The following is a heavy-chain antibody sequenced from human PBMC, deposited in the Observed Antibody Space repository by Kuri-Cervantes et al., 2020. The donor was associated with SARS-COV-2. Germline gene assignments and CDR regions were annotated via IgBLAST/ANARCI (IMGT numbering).Heavy chain of an antibody. J-gene: IGHJ6*02. CDR3: ARGYCSSTNCPPCYYYGMEF. D-gene: IGHD2-2*01. V-gene: IGHV3-48*01. CDR1: GFTFSSSS. CDR2: ISSSSSTI. Sequence: GGSLRLSCAASGFTFSSSSMNWVRQAPGKGLEWVSYISSSSSTIYYADSVKGRFTISRDNAKNSLYLQMNSLRAEDTAVYYCARGYCSSTNCPPCYYYGMEFWGQGTTVTVSS.